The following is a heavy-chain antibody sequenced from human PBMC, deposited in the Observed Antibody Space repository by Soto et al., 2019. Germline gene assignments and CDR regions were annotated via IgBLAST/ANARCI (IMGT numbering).Heavy chain of an antibody. CDR2: INPDSGGT. V-gene: IGHV1-2*02. J-gene: IGHJ6*02. Sequence: ASVKVSCKASGYTFTGRYLHWVRQAPWQWLEWMGWINPDSGGTDHAQKFQGRVTMTSDTSITKAYIDLSRLRSDDTALYDCVLGLSVAIELAVWDQWTTVTVSS. CDR3: VLGLSVAIELAV. D-gene: IGHD6-6*01. CDR1: GYTFTGRY.